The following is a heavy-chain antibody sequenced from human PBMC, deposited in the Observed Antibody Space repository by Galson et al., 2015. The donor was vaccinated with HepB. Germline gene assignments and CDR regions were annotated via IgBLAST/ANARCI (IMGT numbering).Heavy chain of an antibody. V-gene: IGHV4-59*01. CDR2: IYYSGST. J-gene: IGHJ5*02. Sequence: ETLSLTCPVSGGSISSYYWSWIRQPPGKGLEWIGYIYYSGSTNYNPSLKSRVTISVDTSKNQFSLKLSSVTAADTAVYYCARVRIGPSDFWSGYYTGANWFDPWGQGTLVTVSS. CDR3: ARVRIGPSDFWSGYYTGANWFDP. CDR1: GGSISSYY. D-gene: IGHD3-3*01.